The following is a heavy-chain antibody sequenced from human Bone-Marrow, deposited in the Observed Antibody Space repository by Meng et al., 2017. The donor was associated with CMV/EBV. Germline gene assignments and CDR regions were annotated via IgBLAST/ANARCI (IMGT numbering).Heavy chain of an antibody. D-gene: IGHD6-13*01. V-gene: IGHV3-30*04. Sequence: GESLKISCAASGFTFSSYGMHWVRQAPGKGLEWVAVISDDGSNKYYADSVKGRFTISRDNSKNTLYLQMNSLRAEDTAVYYCASDVYCSGWYAYYSYSMDVWGQGTTVTVSS. J-gene: IGHJ6*02. CDR2: ISDDGSNK. CDR3: ASDVYCSGWYAYYSYSMDV. CDR1: GFTFSSYG.